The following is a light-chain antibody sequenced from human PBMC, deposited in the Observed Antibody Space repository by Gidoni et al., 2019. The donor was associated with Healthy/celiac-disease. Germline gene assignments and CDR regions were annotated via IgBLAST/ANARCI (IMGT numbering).Light chain of an antibody. Sequence: IVFTQSPGPLSLSPGERATLSCRSSQSVSISYLAWYQQKPGQAPRLLIYGASSRATGIPDRFSGSGSGTDFTLTISRLEPEDFAVYYCQQYGSSPLFTFGPGTKVDIK. J-gene: IGKJ3*01. CDR2: GAS. CDR1: QSVSISY. V-gene: IGKV3-20*01. CDR3: QQYGSSPLFT.